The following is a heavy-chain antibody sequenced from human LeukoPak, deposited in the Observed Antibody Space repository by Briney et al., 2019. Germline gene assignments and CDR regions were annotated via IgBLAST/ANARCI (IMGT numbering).Heavy chain of an antibody. J-gene: IGHJ6*02. Sequence: GASVKVSCKASGGTFSSYAISWVRQAPGQGLEWMGGIIPIFGTANYAQKFQGRVTITADESTSTAYMELSSLRSEDTAVYYCARASGIVATMLGHYYYGMDVWGQGTTVTVSS. CDR3: ARASGIVATMLGHYYYGMDV. V-gene: IGHV1-69*13. D-gene: IGHD5-12*01. CDR1: GGTFSSYA. CDR2: IIPIFGTA.